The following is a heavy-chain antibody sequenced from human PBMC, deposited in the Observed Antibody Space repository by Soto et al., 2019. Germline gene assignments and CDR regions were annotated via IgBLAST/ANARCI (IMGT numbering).Heavy chain of an antibody. V-gene: IGHV3-30-3*01. D-gene: IGHD2-2*02. CDR2: ISYDGSNK. CDR1: GFTFSSYA. Sequence: QPGGSLRLSCAASGFTFSSYAMHWVRQAPGKGLEWVAVISYDGSNKYYADSVKGRFTISRDNSKNTLYLQMNSLRAEDTAVYYCARGYCSSTSCYTTRYYYYGMDVWGQGTTVTVSS. J-gene: IGHJ6*02. CDR3: ARGYCSSTSCYTTRYYYYGMDV.